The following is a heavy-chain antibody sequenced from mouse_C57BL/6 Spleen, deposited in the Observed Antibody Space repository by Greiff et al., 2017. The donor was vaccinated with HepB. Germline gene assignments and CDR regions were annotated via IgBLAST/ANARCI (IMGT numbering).Heavy chain of an antibody. J-gene: IGHJ1*03. CDR2: IDPSDSYT. CDR3: ARTGTTGVERGNFDV. Sequence: QVQLQQSGAELVMPGASVKLSCKASGYTFTSYWMHWVKQRPGQGLEWIGEIDPSDSYTNYNQKFKGKSTLTVDKSSSTAYMQLSSLTSEDSAVYYCARTGTTGVERGNFDVWGTGTTVTVSS. D-gene: IGHD1-1*01. V-gene: IGHV1-69*01. CDR1: GYTFTSYW.